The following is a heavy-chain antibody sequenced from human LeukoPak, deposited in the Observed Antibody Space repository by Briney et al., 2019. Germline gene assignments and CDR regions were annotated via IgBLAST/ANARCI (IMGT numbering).Heavy chain of an antibody. CDR1: GYTFTSYG. J-gene: IGHJ4*02. CDR2: INPSGGST. V-gene: IGHV1-46*01. CDR3: ARAYSSSWYDDY. Sequence: ASVKVSCKASGYTFTSYGISWVRQAPGQGLEWMGIINPSGGSTTYAQKFQGRVTMTRDTSTSTVYMELSSLRSEDTAVYYCARAYSSSWYDDYWGQGTLVTVSS. D-gene: IGHD6-13*01.